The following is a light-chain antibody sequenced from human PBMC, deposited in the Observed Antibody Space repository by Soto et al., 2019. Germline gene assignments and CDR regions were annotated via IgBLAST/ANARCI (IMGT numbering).Light chain of an antibody. CDR2: GTS. Sequence: TVLTHSPCTLSLSPFSRATLSCISSQNVNTNYFAWYQQKPGQAPRLLIYGTSSRATGIPDRFSASGSGTDFTLTISRLDPEDFAVYYCQQYGNSPLTFGGGTKVDIK. J-gene: IGKJ4*01. CDR1: QNVNTNY. V-gene: IGKV3-20*01. CDR3: QQYGNSPLT.